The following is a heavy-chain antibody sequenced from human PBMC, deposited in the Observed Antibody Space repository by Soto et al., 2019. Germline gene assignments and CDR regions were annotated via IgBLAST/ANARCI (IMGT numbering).Heavy chain of an antibody. D-gene: IGHD2-21*02. Sequence: EASVKVCGDASWYTFSNDYTNWEQHAPGQVLEWMGWMTPTRGDTAHAQKFQGRLTLTRDTSISIAYRELRSLSSEDMAVYYCARGGKYGGFYYFDYWFQSSLLT. CDR1: WYTFSNDY. V-gene: IGHV1-8*01. CDR2: MTPTRGDT. CDR3: ARGGKYGGFYYFDY. J-gene: IGHJ4*02.